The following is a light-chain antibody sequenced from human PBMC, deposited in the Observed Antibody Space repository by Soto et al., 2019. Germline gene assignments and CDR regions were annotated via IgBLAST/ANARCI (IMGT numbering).Light chain of an antibody. Sequence: EIVLTQSPATLSLSPGDRATLSCGASQSVRSSYVAWYQQKAGLAPRLLIYDGSSRASCIPDRFSGSGSGTDFTLTIGRLEPEDFALYYCQQYDNSAPLSFGGGTKV. J-gene: IGKJ4*01. V-gene: IGKV3D-20*01. CDR1: QSVRSSY. CDR2: DGS. CDR3: QQYDNSAPLS.